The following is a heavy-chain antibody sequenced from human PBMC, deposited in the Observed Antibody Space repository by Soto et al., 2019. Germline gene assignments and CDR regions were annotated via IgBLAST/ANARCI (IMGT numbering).Heavy chain of an antibody. Sequence: ASVKVSCKASDYTFTSYGISWVRQAPGQGLEWMGWISAYNGNTNYAQKVQDRVTMTTDTSTSTAYMELRSLRSDDTAVYYCAKDEYFSSCYDAVYFDSWGQGTLVTVSS. CDR2: ISAYNGNT. CDR3: AKDEYFSSCYDAVYFDS. CDR1: DYTFTSYG. J-gene: IGHJ4*02. V-gene: IGHV1-18*01. D-gene: IGHD6-13*01.